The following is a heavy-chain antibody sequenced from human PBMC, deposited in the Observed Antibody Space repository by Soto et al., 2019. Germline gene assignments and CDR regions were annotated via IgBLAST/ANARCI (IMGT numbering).Heavy chain of an antibody. CDR3: ARTLSGFTYGSRQYYFDY. D-gene: IGHD3-10*01. Sequence: PSETVSRTCTVSGGRLTSYFWSWIRQPAGKGLEWIGHLFPGGTTSLNNSLESRVSMSIDTSKNQFSLTLTSVTAADTAMYYCARTLSGFTYGSRQYYFDYWAQGSLVIV. J-gene: IGHJ4*02. CDR1: GGRLTSYF. V-gene: IGHV4-4*07. CDR2: LFPGGTT.